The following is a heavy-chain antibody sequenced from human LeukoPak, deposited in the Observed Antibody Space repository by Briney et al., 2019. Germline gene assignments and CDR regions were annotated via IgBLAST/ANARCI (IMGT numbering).Heavy chain of an antibody. J-gene: IGHJ4*02. CDR2: INPSGGNT. D-gene: IGHD2-2*01. CDR1: GDTFTSYY. Sequence: ASVKVSCKASGDTFTSYYMHWVRQAPGQGLEWMGIINPSGGNTRYTQKFQGRVAMTRDTSTSTVYMELSSLRSEDTAVYYCAREEDCSSTSCHVPFDYWGQGTLVTVSS. CDR3: AREEDCSSTSCHVPFDY. V-gene: IGHV1-46*01.